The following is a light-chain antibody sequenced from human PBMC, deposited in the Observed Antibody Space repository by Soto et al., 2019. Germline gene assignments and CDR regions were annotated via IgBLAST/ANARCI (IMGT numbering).Light chain of an antibody. CDR2: DAS. CDR3: QQYNSYSST. V-gene: IGKV1-5*01. Sequence: DIQMTQSPSTLSASVGDRVTITYRASQTISNWLAWYQQKPGKAPKLLIYDASILESGVPSRFSGSGSGTEFTLTISSLQPDDFAAYYCQQYNSYSSTFGQGTKVHIK. CDR1: QTISNW. J-gene: IGKJ1*01.